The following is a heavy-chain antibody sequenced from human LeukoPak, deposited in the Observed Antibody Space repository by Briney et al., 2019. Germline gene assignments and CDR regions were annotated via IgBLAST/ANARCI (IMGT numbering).Heavy chain of an antibody. D-gene: IGHD1-1*01. CDR3: ARESHETREDY. V-gene: IGHV1-18*01. CDR2: ISADNGDT. CDR1: GYTFTSYG. J-gene: IGHJ4*02. Sequence: ASVKVSCKASGYTFTSYGISWVRQAPGQGLEWMGWISADNGDTDYPPKLQDRVTMTTDTYTSTAYMELRSLRSDDTAMYYCARESHETREDYWGQGTLVTVSS.